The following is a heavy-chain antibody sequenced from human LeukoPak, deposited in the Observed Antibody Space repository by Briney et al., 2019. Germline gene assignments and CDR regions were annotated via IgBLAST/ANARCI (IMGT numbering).Heavy chain of an antibody. J-gene: IGHJ4*02. D-gene: IGHD6-13*01. CDR2: IYTSGST. CDR1: GGSISSGSYY. CDR3: ARAQGGGSSSWFFDY. Sequence: SETLSLTCSVSGGSISSGSYYWSWIRQPAGKGLEWIGRIYTSGSTNYNPSLKSRVTISVDKSKNQFSLKLSSVTAADTAVYYCARAQGGGSSSWFFDYWGQGTLVTVSS. V-gene: IGHV4-61*02.